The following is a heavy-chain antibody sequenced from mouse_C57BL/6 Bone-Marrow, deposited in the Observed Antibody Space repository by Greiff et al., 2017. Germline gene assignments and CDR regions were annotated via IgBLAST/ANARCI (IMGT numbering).Heavy chain of an antibody. J-gene: IGHJ1*03. CDR1: GYTFTSYW. Sequence: QVQLQQPGAELVKPGASVKMSCKASGYTFTSYWITWVKHRPGQGLEWIGDIYPGSGSTNYNEKFKSKATLTVDTSSSTAYMQLSSLTSEDSAVYYCARPDYSNFWYFDVWGTGTTGTVSS. CDR3: ARPDYSNFWYFDV. V-gene: IGHV1-55*01. CDR2: IYPGSGST. D-gene: IGHD2-5*01.